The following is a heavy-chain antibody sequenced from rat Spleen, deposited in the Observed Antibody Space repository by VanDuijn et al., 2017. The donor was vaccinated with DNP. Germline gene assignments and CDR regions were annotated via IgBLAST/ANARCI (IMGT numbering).Heavy chain of an antibody. Sequence: EVQLQESGPGLMKPSQSLSLTCSVTGFSITSNYWAWIRKLPGNKMEWIGYINYSGSTGYNPSLKSRISITRDTSKNQFFLQLNSVTTEDTATYFCAAIPGGYFDFWGPGTMVTVSS. D-gene: IGHD1-4*01. J-gene: IGHJ1*01. V-gene: IGHV3-1*01. CDR1: GFSITSNY. CDR2: INYSGST. CDR3: AAIPGGYFDF.